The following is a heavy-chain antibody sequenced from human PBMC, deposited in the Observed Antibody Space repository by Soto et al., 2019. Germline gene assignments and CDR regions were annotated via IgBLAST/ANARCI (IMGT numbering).Heavy chain of an antibody. CDR2: IWYNGSNK. J-gene: IGHJ4*02. Sequence: PGGSLRLSCAASGFTFSSYGMHWVRQAPGKGLEWVAVIWYNGSNKYYADSVKGRFTISRDNSKNTLYLQMNSLRAEDTAVYYCAREDIVATNPFDYWGQGTLVTVSS. D-gene: IGHD5-12*01. CDR1: GFTFSSYG. CDR3: AREDIVATNPFDY. V-gene: IGHV3-33*01.